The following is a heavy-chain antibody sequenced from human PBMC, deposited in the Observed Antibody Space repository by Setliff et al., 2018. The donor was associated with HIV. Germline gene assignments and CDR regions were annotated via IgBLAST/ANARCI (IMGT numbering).Heavy chain of an antibody. CDR2: IIPIFGTA. CDR1: GYTFTTYGLSSYA. Sequence: SVKVSCKPSGYTFTTYGLSSYAISWVRQAPGQGLEWMGGIIPIFGTANYAQKFQGRVTITRDMSTSTAYMELNSLTSEDTAVYYCAADIGDSRGFPVYWGQGTLVTVSS. D-gene: IGHD3-22*01. CDR3: AADIGDSRGFPVY. V-gene: IGHV1-69*05. J-gene: IGHJ4*02.